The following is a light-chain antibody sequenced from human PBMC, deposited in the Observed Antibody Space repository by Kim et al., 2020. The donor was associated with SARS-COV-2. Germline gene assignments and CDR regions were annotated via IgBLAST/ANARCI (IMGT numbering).Light chain of an antibody. Sequence: LGQTVRITCQGDSLRSYYASWYQQKPGQAPVLVIYGKNNRPSGIPDRFSGSSSGNTASLTITGAQAEDEADYYCNSRDRSGNHPVVFGGGTQLTVL. CDR2: GKN. CDR3: NSRDRSGNHPVV. CDR1: SLRSYY. J-gene: IGLJ2*01. V-gene: IGLV3-19*01.